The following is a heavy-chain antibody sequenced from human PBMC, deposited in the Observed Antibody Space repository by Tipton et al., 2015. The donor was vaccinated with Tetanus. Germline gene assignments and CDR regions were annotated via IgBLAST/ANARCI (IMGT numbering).Heavy chain of an antibody. Sequence: QLVQSGAEVKKPGASVKVSCKASGYTFTGYYIYWVRQAPGQGLEWMGWIDPNSGGTVYAQKIQGRVTMTRDTSISTAYMELRSLRSDGTAVYYCARGRGDYIYYGTGVWGPWTPVTV. D-gene: IGHD3-16*01. CDR1: GYTFTGYY. V-gene: IGHV1-2*02. J-gene: IGHJ6*02. CDR2: IDPNSGGT. CDR3: ARGRGDYIYYGTGV.